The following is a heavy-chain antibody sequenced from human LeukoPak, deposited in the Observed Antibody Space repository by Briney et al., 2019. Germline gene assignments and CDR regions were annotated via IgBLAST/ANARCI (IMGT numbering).Heavy chain of an antibody. D-gene: IGHD5-18*01. V-gene: IGHV4-34*01. CDR2: INHSGST. Sequence: SETLSLTCAVYGGSFSGYYWSWIRQPPGKGLEWIGEINHSGSTNYNPSLKSRVSISVDTSKNQFSLKLNSVTAADTAVYYCARSRVYSYGSFDHWGQGTLVTVSS. CDR1: GGSFSGYY. CDR3: ARSRVYSYGSFDH. J-gene: IGHJ4*02.